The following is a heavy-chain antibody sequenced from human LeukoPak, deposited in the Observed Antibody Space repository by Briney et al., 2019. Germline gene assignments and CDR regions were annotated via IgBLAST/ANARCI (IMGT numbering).Heavy chain of an antibody. V-gene: IGHV3-23*01. CDR3: AKNPLVSGTIYFDS. Sequence: GGSLRLSCAASGFTFSSHAMSWVRQAPGKGLEWVSSISGSGDNRNYADSVKGRFTISRDNSKSTLYLEMNSLRAEDTAIYYCAKNPLVSGTIYFDSWGQGTLLTVSS. J-gene: IGHJ4*02. CDR1: GFTFSSHA. D-gene: IGHD6-19*01. CDR2: ISGSGDNR.